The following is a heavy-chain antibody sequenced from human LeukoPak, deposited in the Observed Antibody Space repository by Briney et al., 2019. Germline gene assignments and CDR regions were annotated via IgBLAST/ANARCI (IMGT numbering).Heavy chain of an antibody. Sequence: PSETLSLTCAVYGGSFSGYYWSWIRQPPGKGLEWIGEINHSGSTNYNPSLKSRVTISVDTSKNQFSLKLSSVTAADTAVYYCARVKGDYVRGWGPFDYWGQGTLVTVSS. CDR1: GGSFSGYY. D-gene: IGHD3-10*02. CDR2: INHSGST. J-gene: IGHJ4*02. V-gene: IGHV4-34*01. CDR3: ARVKGDYVRGWGPFDY.